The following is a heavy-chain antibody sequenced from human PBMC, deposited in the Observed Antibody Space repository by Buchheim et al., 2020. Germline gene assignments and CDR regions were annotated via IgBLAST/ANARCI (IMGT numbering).Heavy chain of an antibody. CDR3: ARDRGSGSYLPGKAIDY. CDR1: GFTFSSYA. D-gene: IGHD1-26*01. V-gene: IGHV3-30*04. J-gene: IGHJ4*02. CDR2: ISYDVSNK. Sequence: QVQLVESGGGVVQPGRSLRLSCAASGFTFSSYAMHWVRQAPGKGLEWVAVISYDVSNKYYADSVKGRFTISRDNSKNTLYLQMNSLRAEDTAVYYCARDRGSGSYLPGKAIDYWGQGTL.